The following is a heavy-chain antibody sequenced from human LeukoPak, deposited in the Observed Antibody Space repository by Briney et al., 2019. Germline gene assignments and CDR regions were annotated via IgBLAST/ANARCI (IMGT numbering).Heavy chain of an antibody. V-gene: IGHV3-7*01. CDR2: IKQDGSEK. CDR3: AREKVDYYYYGMDV. Sequence: PGGSLRVSCAASGFTFSSYWMSWVRQAQGKGLEWVANIKQDGSEKYYVDSVKGRFTISRDNAKNSLYLQMNSLRAEDTAVYYCAREKVDYYYYGMDVWGQGTTVTVSS. J-gene: IGHJ6*02. CDR1: GFTFSSYW.